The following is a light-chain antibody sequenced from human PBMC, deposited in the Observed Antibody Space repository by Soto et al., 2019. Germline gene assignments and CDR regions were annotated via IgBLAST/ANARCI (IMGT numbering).Light chain of an antibody. J-gene: IGKJ4*01. Sequence: EIVLTQSPATLSLSPGERATLSCRASQSVSSYLAWYQQKPGQAPRLLIYDASNRATGIPARFSGSGSGTAFTLTITRLEPEDIAVYYCQYYGTSVFIFGGGTKVDNK. CDR3: QYYGTSVFI. CDR1: QSVSSY. V-gene: IGKV3-11*01. CDR2: DAS.